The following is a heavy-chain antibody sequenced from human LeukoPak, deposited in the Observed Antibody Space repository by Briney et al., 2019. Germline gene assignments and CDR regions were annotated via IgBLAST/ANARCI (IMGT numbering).Heavy chain of an antibody. V-gene: IGHV5-51*01. D-gene: IGHD3-10*01. CDR1: GYGFTSYW. CDR2: IYPGDSDT. J-gene: IGHJ4*02. Sequence: GESLQISFEGSGYGFTSYWIGWVRPMPGKGVEWMGIIYPGDSDTRDSPSFQGQVTISADKSISTAYLQWSSLKASDTAMYYCARLSDYYGSGSNPDFDYWGQGPLVTVSS. CDR3: ARLSDYYGSGSNPDFDY.